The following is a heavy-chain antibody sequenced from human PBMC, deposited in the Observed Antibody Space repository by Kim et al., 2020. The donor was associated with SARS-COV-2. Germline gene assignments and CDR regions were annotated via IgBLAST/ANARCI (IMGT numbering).Heavy chain of an antibody. V-gene: IGHV3-7*03. Sequence: GGSLRLSCAASGFTFSSSWMSWVRQSPGKGLEWVANIKQDGSEKYYVDSLKGRFTISRDNAKNTLFLEMNSLRAEDTAMYYFARDLVLITHARYFHYWGQGAMVTVSS. D-gene: IGHD3-9*01. J-gene: IGHJ4*02. CDR3: ARDLVLITHARYFHY. CDR1: GFTFSSSW. CDR2: IKQDGSEK.